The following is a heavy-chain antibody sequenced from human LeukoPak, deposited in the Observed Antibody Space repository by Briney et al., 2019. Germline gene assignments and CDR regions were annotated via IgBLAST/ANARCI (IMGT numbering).Heavy chain of an antibody. CDR1: GFTFSSYG. J-gene: IGHJ3*02. Sequence: PGGSLRLSCAASGFTFSSYGMSWVRQAPGKGLEWVSAISGSGGSTYYADSVKGRFTISRDSSKNTLYLQMNSLRAEDTAVYYCAKDLHAGVVVPHAFDIWGQGTMVTVSS. CDR3: AKDLHAGVVVPHAFDI. D-gene: IGHD2-15*01. V-gene: IGHV3-23*01. CDR2: ISGSGGST.